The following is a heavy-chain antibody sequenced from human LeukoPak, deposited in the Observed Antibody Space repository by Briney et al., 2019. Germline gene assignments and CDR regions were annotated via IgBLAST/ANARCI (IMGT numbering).Heavy chain of an antibody. Sequence: GESLKISCKGSGYSFGNYWIGWVRQMPGKGLEWMRIIYPGDSDTRYGPSFQGQVTISADKSISTAYLQWSSLKASDSAMYYCARREGGWYLDYWGQGTLVTVSS. V-gene: IGHV5-51*01. D-gene: IGHD6-19*01. CDR1: GYSFGNYW. CDR2: IYPGDSDT. CDR3: ARREGGWYLDY. J-gene: IGHJ4*02.